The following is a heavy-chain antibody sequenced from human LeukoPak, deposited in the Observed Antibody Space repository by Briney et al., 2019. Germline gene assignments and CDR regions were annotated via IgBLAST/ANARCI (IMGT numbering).Heavy chain of an antibody. J-gene: IGHJ4*02. CDR1: GFTFSSYA. Sequence: GRSLRLSCAASGFTFSSYAMHWVRQAPGKGLEWVAVISYDGSNKYYADSVKGRFTISRDNSENTLYLQMNSLRAEDTAVYYCARGGYCSGGSCYSRYLFDYWGQGTLVTVSS. V-gene: IGHV3-30-3*01. CDR3: ARGGYCSGGSCYSRYLFDY. D-gene: IGHD2-15*01. CDR2: ISYDGSNK.